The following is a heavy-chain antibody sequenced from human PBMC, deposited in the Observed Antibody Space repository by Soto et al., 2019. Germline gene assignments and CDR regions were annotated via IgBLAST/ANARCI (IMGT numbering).Heavy chain of an antibody. Sequence: QVQLVQSGAEVKKPGSSVKVSCKASGDTFSFYTINWVRQAPGLGLEWMGRVNPIVSMSNYAQKFQGRVTXTXTXXTNTAYMQLSSLRSEDTAIYYCAASYGSGYRAFDYWGQGALVTVSS. CDR2: VNPIVSMS. V-gene: IGHV1-69*02. J-gene: IGHJ4*02. D-gene: IGHD3-10*01. CDR1: GDTFSFYT. CDR3: AASYGSGYRAFDY.